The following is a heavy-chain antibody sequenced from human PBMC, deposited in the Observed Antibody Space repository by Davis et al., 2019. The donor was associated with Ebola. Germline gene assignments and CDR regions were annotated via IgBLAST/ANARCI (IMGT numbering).Heavy chain of an antibody. CDR3: AKDRTGFGEFLYYYFGMDV. CDR1: GFTFSSYA. V-gene: IGHV3-23*01. Sequence: GESLKISCAASGFTFSSYAMSWVRQAPGKGLEWVSAISGSGGSTYYADSVKGRFTISRDNSKNTLYLQMNSLRAEDTAVYYCAKDRTGFGEFLYYYFGMDVWGQGTTVTVSS. D-gene: IGHD3-10*01. CDR2: ISGSGGST. J-gene: IGHJ6*02.